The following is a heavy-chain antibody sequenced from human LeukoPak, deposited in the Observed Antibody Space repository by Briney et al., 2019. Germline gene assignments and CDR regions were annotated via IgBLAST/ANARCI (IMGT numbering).Heavy chain of an antibody. V-gene: IGHV3-23*01. J-gene: IGHJ4*02. D-gene: IGHD5-12*01. Sequence: GASLRLSCAASGFTFNNYAMSWVRQAPGKGLEWVSLIRGSTYCADSVKGRFTISRDNSQNTLYLQMNSLRAEDTALYYCAKDLGGSTDYWGQGTLVTVSS. CDR3: AKDLGGSTDY. CDR1: GFTFNNYA. CDR2: IRGST.